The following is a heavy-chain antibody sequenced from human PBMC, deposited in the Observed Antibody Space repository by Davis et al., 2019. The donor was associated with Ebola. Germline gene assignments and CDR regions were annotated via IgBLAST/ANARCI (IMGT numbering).Heavy chain of an antibody. J-gene: IGHJ6*02. CDR2: ISAYNGNT. CDR1: GYTFTSYG. CDR3: ARDNGGSSPHYYYYYYGMDV. Sequence: ASVKVSCKASGYTFTSYGISWVRQAPGQGLEWMGWISAYNGNTNYAQKLQGRVTMHTDTSTSTAYMELRSLRSDDTAVYYCARDNGGSSPHYYYYYYGMDVWGQGTTVTVSS. V-gene: IGHV1-18*01. D-gene: IGHD6-6*01.